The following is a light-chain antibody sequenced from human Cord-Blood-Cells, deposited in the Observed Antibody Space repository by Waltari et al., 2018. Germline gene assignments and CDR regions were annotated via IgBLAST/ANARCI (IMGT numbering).Light chain of an antibody. V-gene: IGLV2-14*01. CDR1: SSDVGGYNY. J-gene: IGLJ3*02. CDR3: SSYTSSSTLWV. Sequence: QSALTQPASVSGSPGQSLTISCTGTSSDVGGYNYVSWYQQHPGKAPKLMIYDDSNRPSGVSNRFSGSKSGNTASLTISGLRAEDEADYYCSSYTSSSTLWVFGGGTKLTVL. CDR2: DDS.